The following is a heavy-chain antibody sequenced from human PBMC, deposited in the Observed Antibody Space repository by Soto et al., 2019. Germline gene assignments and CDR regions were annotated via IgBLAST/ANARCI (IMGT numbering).Heavy chain of an antibody. Sequence: QVQLVQSGAEVKEPGASLKLSCTTSGFTFTDYYIHWVRQAPGQGLEWMTTLNAGNGYIGYAPTLQGRVAVTADTSRRTVYMEIHSLRYEDTAVYFCAKEVPPAAKVFDDWGQGTLVTVSS. V-gene: IGHV1-46*03. CDR3: AKEVPPAAKVFDD. J-gene: IGHJ4*02. CDR2: LNAGNGYI. D-gene: IGHD2-2*01. CDR1: GFTFTDYY.